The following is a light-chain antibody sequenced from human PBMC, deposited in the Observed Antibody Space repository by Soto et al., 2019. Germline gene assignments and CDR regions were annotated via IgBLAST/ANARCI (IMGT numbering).Light chain of an antibody. CDR3: QQYNNWPFS. V-gene: IGKV3-15*01. CDR2: GAS. CDR1: HSVSSS. J-gene: IGKJ5*01. Sequence: EIVMTQSPATLSVSPGERATLFCRASHSVSSSLAWYQQKPGQAPRLLIHGASTRATGIPARFSGSGSGTEFTLTISSLQSEDFAVYFCQQYNNWPFSFGQGTRLEIK.